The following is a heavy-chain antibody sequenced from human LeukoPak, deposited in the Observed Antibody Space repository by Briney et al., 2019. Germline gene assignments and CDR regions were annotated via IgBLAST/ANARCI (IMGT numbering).Heavy chain of an antibody. Sequence: GGSLRLSCAASGFTFSSYAMSWVRQAPGKGLEWVSAISGSGGSTYYADSVKGRFTISRDNSKNTLYLRMNSLRAEDTAVYYCAKCMVAAAGTGGCAFDIWGQGTMVAVSS. J-gene: IGHJ3*02. CDR2: ISGSGGST. CDR1: GFTFSSYA. CDR3: AKCMVAAAGTGGCAFDI. D-gene: IGHD6-13*01. V-gene: IGHV3-23*01.